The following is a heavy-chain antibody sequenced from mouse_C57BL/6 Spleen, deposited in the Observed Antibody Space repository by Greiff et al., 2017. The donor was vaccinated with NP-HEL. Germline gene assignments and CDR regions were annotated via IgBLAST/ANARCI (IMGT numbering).Heavy chain of an antibody. D-gene: IGHD1-1*01. CDR1: GYTFTDYN. J-gene: IGHJ4*01. CDR3: ARSGGITVVKDAMDY. V-gene: IGHV1-18*01. Sequence: VQLQQSGPELVKPGASVKIPCKASGYTFTDYNMDWVKQSHGKSLEWIGDINPNNGGTIYNQKFKGKATLTVDTSSSTAYMELRSLTSEDTAVYYCARSGGITVVKDAMDYWGQGTSVTVSS. CDR2: INPNNGGT.